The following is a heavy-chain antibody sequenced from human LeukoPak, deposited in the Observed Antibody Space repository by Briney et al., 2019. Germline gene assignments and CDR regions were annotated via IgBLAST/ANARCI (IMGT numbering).Heavy chain of an antibody. CDR1: GFTFSSYW. J-gene: IGHJ5*02. CDR3: ARDRGGMVQGVNNWFDP. D-gene: IGHD3-10*01. V-gene: IGHV3-7*01. CDR2: IKQDGSEK. Sequence: GGSLRLSCAASGFTFSSYWMSWVRQAPGKGLEWVANIKQDGSEKYYVDSVKGRFTISRDNAKNSLYLQMNSLRAEDTAVYYCARDRGGMVQGVNNWFDPWGQGTLVTVSS.